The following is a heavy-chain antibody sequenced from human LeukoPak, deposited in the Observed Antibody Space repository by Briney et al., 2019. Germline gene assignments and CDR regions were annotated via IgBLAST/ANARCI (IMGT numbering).Heavy chain of an antibody. CDR2: INHSGST. CDR1: GGSFSGYY. V-gene: IGHV4-34*01. Sequence: SETLSLTCAVYGGSFSGYYWSWIRQPPGKGLEWIGEINHSGSTNYNPSLKSRVTISVDTSKNQFSLKLSSVTAADTAVYYCASAGVTYYDILTGHDAFDIWGQGTMVTASS. D-gene: IGHD3-9*01. J-gene: IGHJ3*02. CDR3: ASAGVTYYDILTGHDAFDI.